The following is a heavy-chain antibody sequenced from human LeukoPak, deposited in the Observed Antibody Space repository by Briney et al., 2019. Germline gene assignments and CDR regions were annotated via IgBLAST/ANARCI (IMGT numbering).Heavy chain of an antibody. CDR3: ARASMVRDMRGIFDY. J-gene: IGHJ4*02. V-gene: IGHV1-2*02. Sequence: GASVKVSCKASGYTFTDFYIHWVRLAPGQGLKRIGWINPKTGSTNIARKFYDTVTLTRDMSISTAYMEMSRLKSDDTAVYYCARASMVRDMRGIFDYWGQGTLVTVSS. CDR2: INPKTGST. D-gene: IGHD3-10*01. CDR1: GYTFTDFY.